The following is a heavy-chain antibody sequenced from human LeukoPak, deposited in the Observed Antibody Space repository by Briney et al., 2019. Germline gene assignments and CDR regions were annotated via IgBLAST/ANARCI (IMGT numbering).Heavy chain of an antibody. D-gene: IGHD3-3*01. CDR3: ESTYYDFWSGFT. CDR2: ISSSSSYI. V-gene: IGHV3-21*01. J-gene: IGHJ5*02. CDR1: GFTFSSYS. Sequence: PGGSLRLSCAASGFTFSSYSMNWVRQAPGKGLEWVSFISSSSSYIYYADSVKGRFTISRDNAKNSLYLQMNSLRAEDTAVYYCESTYYDFWSGFTWGQGTLVTVSS.